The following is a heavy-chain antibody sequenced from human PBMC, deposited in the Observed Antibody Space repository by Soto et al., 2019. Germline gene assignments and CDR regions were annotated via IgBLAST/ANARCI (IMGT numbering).Heavy chain of an antibody. J-gene: IGHJ4*02. CDR1: GGPFSGFF. D-gene: IGHD6-19*01. V-gene: IGHV4-34*02. CDR2: INHSGST. CDR3: ARGQWLPRGEY. Sequence: QVQLQQWGAGLLKPSETLSLTCAVHGGPFSGFFWTWIRQPPGKGLEWIGEINHSGSTNYNPSLKSRVNISVDTSENQFTLRLTSVTDADTAVYYCARGQWLPRGEYWGQGTLVTVSS.